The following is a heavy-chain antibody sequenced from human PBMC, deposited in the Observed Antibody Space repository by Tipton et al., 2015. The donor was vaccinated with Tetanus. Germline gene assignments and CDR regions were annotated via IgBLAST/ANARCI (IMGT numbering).Heavy chain of an antibody. J-gene: IGHJ2*01. V-gene: IGHV4-61*03. CDR1: GGSLFSGSFY. D-gene: IGHD2-15*01. Sequence: GLVKPSETLSLTCSVSGGSLFSGSFYWAWLRQPPGKGLEWIGLIYYSGSTSYNPSLKSRVTVSLDTSKKHFSLRLSSVTAADTAVYYCARGGLCVGPACAGISPLLDVWGRGTLVTVSS. CDR3: ARGGLCVGPACAGISPLLDV. CDR2: IYYSGST.